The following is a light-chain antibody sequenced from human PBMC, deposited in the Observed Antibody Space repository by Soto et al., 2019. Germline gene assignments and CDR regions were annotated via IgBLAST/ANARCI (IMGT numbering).Light chain of an antibody. CDR2: DVS. CDR1: RSLSSTS. V-gene: IGKV3-20*01. CDR3: QQYGSSLRT. J-gene: IGKJ1*01. Sequence: EIVLTQSPGTLSLSPGERAALSCRASRSLSSTSLAWYQQRPGQAPRLLIYDVSSRATGIPDRFSGSGSGTDFTLTINRLEPDDFAVYYCQQYGSSLRTFGQGTKV.